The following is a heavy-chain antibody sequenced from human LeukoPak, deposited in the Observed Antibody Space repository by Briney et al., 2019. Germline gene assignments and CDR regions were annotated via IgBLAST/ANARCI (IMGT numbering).Heavy chain of an antibody. D-gene: IGHD3-22*01. J-gene: IGHJ4*02. CDR1: GFTFSNYA. V-gene: IGHV3-23*01. CDR3: ASHFDSSGFYYFDY. CDR2: ISGGGSTT. Sequence: PGGSLRLSCATSGFTFSNYAMSWVRQAPGKGLGWVSTISGGGSTTYYADSVKGRFTISRDNSENTLYPQMYSLRAEDTAVYYCASHFDSSGFYYFDYWGQGTLVTVSS.